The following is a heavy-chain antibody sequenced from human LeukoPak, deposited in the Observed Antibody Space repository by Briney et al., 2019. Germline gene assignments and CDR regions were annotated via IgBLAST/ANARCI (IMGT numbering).Heavy chain of an antibody. V-gene: IGHV3-20*04. J-gene: IGHJ4*02. CDR1: GFTFDDYG. D-gene: IGHD3-10*01. Sequence: GSLRLSCAASGFTFDDYGMSWVRQAPGKGLEWVSGINWNGGSTGYADSVKGRFTISRDNAKNSLYLQMNSLGAEDTALYYCARVPRGNYFDYWGQGTLVTVSS. CDR3: ARVPRGNYFDY. CDR2: INWNGGST.